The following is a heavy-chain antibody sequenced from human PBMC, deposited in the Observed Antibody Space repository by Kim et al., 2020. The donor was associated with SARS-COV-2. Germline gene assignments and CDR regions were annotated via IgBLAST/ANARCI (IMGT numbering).Heavy chain of an antibody. J-gene: IGHJ4*02. Sequence: GGSLRLSCAASGFTFSSYSMNWVRQAPGKGLGWVASISSSSSYIYYADSVKGRFTISRDNAKNSLYLQMNSLRAEDTAVYYCASGTAVAGINFDYWGQGTLVTVAS. CDR2: ISSSSSYI. D-gene: IGHD6-19*01. CDR1: GFTFSSYS. CDR3: ASGTAVAGINFDY. V-gene: IGHV3-21*01.